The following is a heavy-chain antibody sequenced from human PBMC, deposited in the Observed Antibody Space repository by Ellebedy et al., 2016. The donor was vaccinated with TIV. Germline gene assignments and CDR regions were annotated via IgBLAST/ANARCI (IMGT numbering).Heavy chain of an antibody. V-gene: IGHV7-4-1*02. CDR2: INTNTGNP. CDR1: GYAFTTFA. Sequence: AASVKVSCKASGYAFTTFAIHWVRQAPGQGLEWMGWINTNTGNPTYAQGFTGRFVFSLDTSVSTAYLQISSLKAEDTAVYYCARVGRGYCSGGSCSDAFDIWGQGTMVTVSS. J-gene: IGHJ3*02. D-gene: IGHD2-15*01. CDR3: ARVGRGYCSGGSCSDAFDI.